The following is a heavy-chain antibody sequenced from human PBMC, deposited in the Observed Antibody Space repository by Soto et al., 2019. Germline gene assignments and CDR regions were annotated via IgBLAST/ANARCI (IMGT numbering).Heavy chain of an antibody. D-gene: IGHD6-6*01. Sequence: EVQLLESGGGLVQPGESLRLSCVVSGFTFSSYAMSWVHQAPGKGLEWVSAISGSGGNTYYADSVKGRFTISRDNSKNTLYLQMNSLRAEDTAVYYCAKDSSSSPAEYFQHWGQGTLVTVSS. CDR2: ISGSGGNT. CDR1: GFTFSSYA. V-gene: IGHV3-23*01. CDR3: AKDSSSSPAEYFQH. J-gene: IGHJ1*01.